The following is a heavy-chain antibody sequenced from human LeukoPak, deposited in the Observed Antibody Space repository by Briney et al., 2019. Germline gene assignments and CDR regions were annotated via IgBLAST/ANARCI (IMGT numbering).Heavy chain of an antibody. CDR1: GGSFSGYY. CDR2: INHSGST. CDR3: TRGRSNTMIVVVISPPFDY. D-gene: IGHD3-22*01. J-gene: IGHJ4*02. Sequence: SETLSLTCAVYGGSFSGYYWSWIRQPPGKGLEWIGEINHSGSTNYNPSLKSRVTISVDTSKNQFSLKLSSVTAADTAVYYCTRGRSNTMIVVVISPPFDYWGQGTLVTVSS. V-gene: IGHV4-34*01.